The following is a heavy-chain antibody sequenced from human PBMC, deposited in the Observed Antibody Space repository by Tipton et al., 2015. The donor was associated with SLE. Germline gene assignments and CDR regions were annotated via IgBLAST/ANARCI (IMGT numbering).Heavy chain of an antibody. D-gene: IGHD6-19*01. CDR2: IRYDGSNK. J-gene: IGHJ4*02. CDR1: GFTFSSYG. V-gene: IGHV3-30*02. CDR3: AKDQGYSSGWGLDY. Sequence: SLRLSCAASGFTFSSYGMHWVRQAPGKGLEWVAFIRYDGSNKYYADSVKGRFTISRDNSKNTLYLQMNSLRAEDTAVYYCAKDQGYSSGWGLDYWGQGTLVPVSS.